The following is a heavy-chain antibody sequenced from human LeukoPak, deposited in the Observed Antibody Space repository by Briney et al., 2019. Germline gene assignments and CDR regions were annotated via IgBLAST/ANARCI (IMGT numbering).Heavy chain of an antibody. J-gene: IGHJ4*02. CDR2: IIPIFGTA. CDR1: GGTFSSYA. CDR3: AARVVGYCSSTSCYREGYFDY. Sequence: GSSVKVSCKASGGTFSSYAISWVRPAPGQGLEWMGGIIPIFGTANYAQKFQGRVTITADESTSTAYMELSSLRSEDTAVYYCAARVVGYCSSTSCYREGYFDYWGQGTLVTVPS. V-gene: IGHV1-69*01. D-gene: IGHD2-2*02.